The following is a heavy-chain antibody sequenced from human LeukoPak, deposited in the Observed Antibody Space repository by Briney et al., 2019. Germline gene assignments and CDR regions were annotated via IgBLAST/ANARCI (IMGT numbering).Heavy chain of an antibody. CDR2: INHSGST. V-gene: IGHV4-34*01. CDR3: ASKRGYSYGYYVWFDP. J-gene: IGHJ5*02. D-gene: IGHD5-18*01. Sequence: SETLSLTCAVYGGSFSGYYWSWIRQPPGKGLEWIGEINHSGSTNYNPSLKSRVTISVDTSKNQFSLKLSSVTAADTAVYYCASKRGYSYGYYVWFDPWGQGTLVTVSS. CDR1: GGSFSGYY.